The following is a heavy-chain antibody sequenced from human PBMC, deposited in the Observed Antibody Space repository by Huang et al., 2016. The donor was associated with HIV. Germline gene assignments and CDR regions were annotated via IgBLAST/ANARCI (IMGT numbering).Heavy chain of an antibody. CDR2: MNGEGLT. D-gene: IGHD6-19*01. J-gene: IGHJ5*02. CDR3: ARDKEAGTPFFDP. V-gene: IGHV1-3*01. CDR1: GFNFLTYA. Sequence: QVQLVQSGAEVEKPGASVNLSCKDSGFNFLTYALHWVRQAPGQRLEWMGWMNGEGLTKYSQKLQGRVTMTRDRSASTVYVDFKSLTYEDTAVYYCARDKEAGTPFFDPWGQGTLVTVSS.